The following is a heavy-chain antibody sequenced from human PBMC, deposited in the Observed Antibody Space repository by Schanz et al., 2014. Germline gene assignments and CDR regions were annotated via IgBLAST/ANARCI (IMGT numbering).Heavy chain of an antibody. J-gene: IGHJ4*02. CDR1: GFTFSDVY. V-gene: IGHV3-30*03. CDR3: GRDYSGGALDY. CDR2: ISHDGSIQ. Sequence: VRLVESGGGLVEPGGSLRLSCSGSGFTFSDVYMSWVRQAPGKGLEWVTIISHDGSIQYGADSVKGRFTLSRDNSKNTMDLQMNSLRPEDTAVYYCGRDYSGGALDYWGQGTLVTVSS. D-gene: IGHD6-19*01.